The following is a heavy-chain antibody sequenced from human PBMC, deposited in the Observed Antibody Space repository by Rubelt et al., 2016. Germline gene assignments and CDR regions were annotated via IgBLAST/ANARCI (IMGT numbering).Heavy chain of an antibody. CDR2: INPSGGST. Sequence: QVQLVQSGAEVKKPGASVKVSCKASGYTFTSYYLHWVRQAPGQGLEWMGIINPSGGSTSYEQKVQGRVTMTRDTSTSTVYMERSSLRSEDTAVYYCARTKTVEMATIPLAYWGQGTLVTVSS. CDR3: ARTKTVEMATIPLAY. D-gene: IGHD5-24*01. CDR1: GYTFTSYY. J-gene: IGHJ4*02. V-gene: IGHV1-46*01.